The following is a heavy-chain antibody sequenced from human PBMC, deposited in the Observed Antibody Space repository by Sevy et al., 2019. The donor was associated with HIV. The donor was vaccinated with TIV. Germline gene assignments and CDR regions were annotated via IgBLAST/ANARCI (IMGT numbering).Heavy chain of an antibody. CDR2: IWYDGSNK. CDR3: ARDELYYYGSGSYPKRGFQH. D-gene: IGHD3-10*01. Sequence: GESLKISCAASGFTFSSYGMHWVRQAPGKGLEWVAVIWYDGSNKYYADSVKGRFTISRDNSKNTLYLQMNSLRAEDTAVYYCARDELYYYGSGSYPKRGFQHCGQGTLVTVSS. CDR1: GFTFSSYG. J-gene: IGHJ1*01. V-gene: IGHV3-33*01.